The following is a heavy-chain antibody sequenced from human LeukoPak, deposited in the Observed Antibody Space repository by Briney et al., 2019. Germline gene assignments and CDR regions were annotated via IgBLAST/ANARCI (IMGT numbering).Heavy chain of an antibody. Sequence: GPSLRLSCPPSGFTFSSYGMSWVRQAPGKGLEWVSVIYSGGSTYYAASVKGRFTISRDNSKNTLYLQMNSLRAEDTAVYYCAREPYYYGSGSYDRGQGTLVTVSS. CDR1: GFTFSSYG. CDR3: AREPYYYGSGSYD. D-gene: IGHD3-10*01. V-gene: IGHV3-53*01. J-gene: IGHJ4*02. CDR2: IYSGGST.